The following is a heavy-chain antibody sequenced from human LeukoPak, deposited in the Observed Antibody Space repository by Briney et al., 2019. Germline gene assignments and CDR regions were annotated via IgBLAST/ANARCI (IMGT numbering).Heavy chain of an antibody. Sequence: SETLSLTCTVSGGSISSSSYYWGWIRQPPGKGLEWIGSIYYSGSTYYNPSLKSRVTISVDTSKNQFSLKLSSVTAADTAVYYCARERFLGSSITLDWGQGTLVTVSS. V-gene: IGHV4-39*02. CDR1: GGSISSSSYY. CDR2: IYYSGST. D-gene: IGHD2/OR15-2a*01. CDR3: ARERFLGSSITLD. J-gene: IGHJ4*02.